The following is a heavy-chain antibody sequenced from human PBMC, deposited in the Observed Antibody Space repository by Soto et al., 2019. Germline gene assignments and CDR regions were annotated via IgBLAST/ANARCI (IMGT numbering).Heavy chain of an antibody. V-gene: IGHV3-48*03. J-gene: IGHJ1*01. CDR3: ARDGYDSSGDSEYFQY. CDR1: GFTFSTYE. CDR2: ISSSGSSI. Sequence: GGSLRLSCAASGFTFSTYEMNWVRQAPGKGLEWISYISSSGSSIYNADSVKGRFTISRDNAWNSLHLQMNSLRVEDTAIYYCARDGYDSSGDSEYFQYWGQGTLVTVSS. D-gene: IGHD3-22*01.